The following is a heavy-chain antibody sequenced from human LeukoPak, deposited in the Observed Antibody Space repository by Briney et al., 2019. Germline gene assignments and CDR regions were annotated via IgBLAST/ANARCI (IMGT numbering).Heavy chain of an antibody. V-gene: IGHV5-51*01. Sequence: NRGDSLKISCKTSGYIFTDYWIGWVRQVPGKGLEWMGIIYPDDSDTRYSPSFQGQVTISADKSTSTAYLQLSSLKASDTAMYYCARGAPIFYYFESWGQGTLVSVSA. CDR2: IYPDDSDT. CDR1: GYIFTDYW. J-gene: IGHJ4*02. CDR3: ARGAPIFYYFES.